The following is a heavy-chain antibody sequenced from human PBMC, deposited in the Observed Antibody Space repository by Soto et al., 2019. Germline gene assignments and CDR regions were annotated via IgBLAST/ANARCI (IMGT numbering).Heavy chain of an antibody. Sequence: RGASLKISCKGSGYSFAGYWITWVRQKPGKGPEWMGRIDPSDSQTYYSPSFRGHVTISVTKSITTVFLQWSSLRAAEPAMYYCARQIYDSDTGPNFQYYFESWGQEPPVAVSS. CDR3: ARQIYDSDTGPNFQYYFES. CDR1: GYSFAGYW. CDR2: IDPSDSQT. J-gene: IGHJ4*02. V-gene: IGHV5-10-1*01. D-gene: IGHD3-22*01.